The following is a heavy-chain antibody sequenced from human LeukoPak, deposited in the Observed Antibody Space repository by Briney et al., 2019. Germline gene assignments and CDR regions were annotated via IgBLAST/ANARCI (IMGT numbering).Heavy chain of an antibody. J-gene: IGHJ5*02. CDR2: INLNSGGT. D-gene: IGHD5-18*01. Sequence: ASVKVSCKASGYTFTGYYMHWVRQAPGQGLEWMGWINLNSGGTNYAQKFQGRVTMTRDTSISTAYMELSRLRSDDTAVYYCARDSGYSYGYCTAWGQGTLVTVSS. V-gene: IGHV1-2*02. CDR3: ARDSGYSYGYCTA. CDR1: GYTFTGYY.